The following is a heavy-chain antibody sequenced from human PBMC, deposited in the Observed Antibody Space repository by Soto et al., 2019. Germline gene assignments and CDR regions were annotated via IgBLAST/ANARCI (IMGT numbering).Heavy chain of an antibody. CDR1: GYTFTGYY. CDR2: INPTSGGT. Sequence: QVQLVQSGAEVKKPGSSVKVSCKASGYTFTGYYMHWVRQAPGQGLEWMGWINPTSGGTNYAQKVQGRVTMTRHTSISTAYIELSRLRSDDTAVYYCARDRIFGVVIWFDPWGQGTLVTVSS. V-gene: IGHV1-2*02. CDR3: ARDRIFGVVIWFDP. D-gene: IGHD3-3*02. J-gene: IGHJ5*02.